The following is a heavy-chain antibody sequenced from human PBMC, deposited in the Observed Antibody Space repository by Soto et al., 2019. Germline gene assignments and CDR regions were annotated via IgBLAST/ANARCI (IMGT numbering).Heavy chain of an antibody. V-gene: IGHV3-7*01. CDR2: IKQDGSEK. CDR1: GFTFSSYW. J-gene: IGHJ6*02. D-gene: IGHD5-12*01. Sequence: EVQLVESGGGLVQPGGSLRLSCAASGFTFSSYWMSWVRQAPGKGLEWVANIKQDGSEKYYVDSVKGRFTISRDNAKNSMXXXMNSXRXEDXAXYXXARDPNIVATXGSIYYYYGMDVWGQGTTVTVSS. CDR3: ARDPNIVATXGSIYYYYGMDV.